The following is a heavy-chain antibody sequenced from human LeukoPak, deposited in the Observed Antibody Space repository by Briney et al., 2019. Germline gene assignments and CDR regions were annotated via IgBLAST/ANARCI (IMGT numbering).Heavy chain of an antibody. Sequence: ASVKVSCKLFGYTLSEVFMHWVRQAPGKGLEWVGGFDPDEGKTIYAQNFQGRVTMTEDTSTDTAYMEVSSLRSEDTAVYYCTTENRLPAVPIYFEYWGQGTLVTVSS. V-gene: IGHV1-24*01. CDR1: GYTLSEVF. CDR2: FDPDEGKT. D-gene: IGHD2-2*01. J-gene: IGHJ4*02. CDR3: TTENRLPAVPIYFEY.